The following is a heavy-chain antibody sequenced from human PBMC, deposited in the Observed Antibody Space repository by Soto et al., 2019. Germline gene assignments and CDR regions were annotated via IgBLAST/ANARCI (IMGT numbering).Heavy chain of an antibody. D-gene: IGHD2-8*02. J-gene: IGHJ4*02. CDR2: INAGNGNT. CDR3: ARTATEQPGGGYPLDY. Sequence: QVQLVQSGAEVKKPGASVKVSCKASGYTFTSYAMHWVRQAPGQRLEWMGWINAGNGNTKYLQKIQGRVTITSDTSASTADMELSSLRSEDTAVYYCARTATEQPGGGYPLDYWGQGTLVTVSS. CDR1: GYTFTSYA. V-gene: IGHV1-3*01.